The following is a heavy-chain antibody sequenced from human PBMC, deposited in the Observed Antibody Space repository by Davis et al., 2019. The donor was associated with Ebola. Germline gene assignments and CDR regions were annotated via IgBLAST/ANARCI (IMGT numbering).Heavy chain of an antibody. CDR2: INPNTGRT. CDR3: ARTSIVGTTTTASDI. D-gene: IGHD1-26*01. CDR1: GDTFRRHG. V-gene: IGHV1-2*06. J-gene: IGHJ3*02. Sequence: ASVKVSCKTSGDTFRRHGISWVRQAPGQGLEWMGRINPNTGRTTYAQKFRDRVTMTRDTSISTAYMDLTSLVSDDTAVYFCARTSIVGTTTTASDIWGQGTLVTVSS.